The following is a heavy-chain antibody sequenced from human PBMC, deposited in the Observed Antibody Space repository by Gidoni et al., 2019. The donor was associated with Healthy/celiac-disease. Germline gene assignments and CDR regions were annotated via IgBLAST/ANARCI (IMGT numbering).Heavy chain of an antibody. CDR2: ISYDGSNK. D-gene: IGHD6-6*01. Sequence: QVQLVESGGGVVQPGRSLRLSCAASGFTFSSYGMHWVRQAPGKGLEWVAVISYDGSNKYYADSVKGRFTISRDNSKNTLYLQMNSLRAEDTAVYYCAKSEQLVGYFDYWGQGTLVTVSS. J-gene: IGHJ4*02. V-gene: IGHV3-30*18. CDR1: GFTFSSYG. CDR3: AKSEQLVGYFDY.